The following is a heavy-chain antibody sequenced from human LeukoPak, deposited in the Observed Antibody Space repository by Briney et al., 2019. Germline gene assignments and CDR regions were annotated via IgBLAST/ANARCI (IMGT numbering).Heavy chain of an antibody. CDR1: GGSFSGYY. J-gene: IGHJ6*03. Sequence: PSETLSLTCAVYGGSFSGYYWSWIRQPPGKGLEWIGEINHSGSTNYNPSLKSRVTISVDTSKNQFSLKLSSVTAADTAVYYCARSRSYYGSGSYYNPYHYYMDVWGKGTTVTVSS. CDR3: ARSRSYYGSGSYYNPYHYYMDV. V-gene: IGHV4-34*01. CDR2: INHSGST. D-gene: IGHD3-10*01.